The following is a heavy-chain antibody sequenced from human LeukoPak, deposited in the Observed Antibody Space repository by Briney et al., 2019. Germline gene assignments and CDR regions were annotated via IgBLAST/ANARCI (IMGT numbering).Heavy chain of an antibody. CDR1: GFTLSSYW. CDR2: INSDGSTI. J-gene: IGHJ6*02. D-gene: IGHD2-15*01. CDR3: AKDSGGSPDGDYYYGMDV. Sequence: GGSLRLSCTVSGFTLSSYWMHWVRQVPGKGLAWVSRINSDGSTINYADSVKGRFTISRDNAKNSLYLQMNSLRAEDTALYYCAKDSGGSPDGDYYYGMDVWGQGTTVTVSS. V-gene: IGHV3-74*01.